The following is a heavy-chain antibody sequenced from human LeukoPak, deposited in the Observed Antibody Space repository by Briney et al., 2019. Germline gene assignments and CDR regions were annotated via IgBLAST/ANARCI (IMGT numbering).Heavy chain of an antibody. V-gene: IGHV3-21*01. CDR3: ARAGITGTKKDGMDV. J-gene: IGHJ6*02. Sequence: PGGSLRLSCAASGFTFSSYWMSWVRQAPGKGLEWVSSIISSSTYIYYADSVKGRFTISRDNAKNSLFLQMNSLRAEDTAVYYCARAGITGTKKDGMDVWGQGTTVTVSS. D-gene: IGHD1-20*01. CDR2: IISSSTYI. CDR1: GFTFSSYW.